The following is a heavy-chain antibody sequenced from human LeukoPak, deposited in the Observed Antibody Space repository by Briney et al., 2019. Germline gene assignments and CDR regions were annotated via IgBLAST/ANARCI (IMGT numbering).Heavy chain of an antibody. CDR2: IYHGDSDT. D-gene: IGHD3-22*01. V-gene: IGHV5-51*01. CDR1: GYSFTSYW. CDR3: AREDESSYFDY. Sequence: GDSLNISCKGSGYSFTSYWIGWVRPMAREGLEWMGIIYHGDSDTRYSPSFQGHVTISDDKSISTAYLQWSSRKASDTAMYYCAREDESSYFDYWGQGTLVTVSS. J-gene: IGHJ4*02.